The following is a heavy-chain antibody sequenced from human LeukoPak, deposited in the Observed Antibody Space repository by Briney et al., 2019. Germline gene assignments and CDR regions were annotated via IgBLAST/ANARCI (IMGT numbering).Heavy chain of an antibody. Sequence: GGSLRLSCAAYGFTFSNYGMHWVRQAPGKGLEWVAFIRYDGSNEYYADSVKGRFTISRDNSKNTLYLQMNSLRAEDTAVYYCAKDSCFSTSCYYFGYWGQGTLVTVSS. CDR2: IRYDGSNE. CDR1: GFTFSNYG. CDR3: AKDSCFSTSCYYFGY. V-gene: IGHV3-30*02. D-gene: IGHD2-2*01. J-gene: IGHJ4*02.